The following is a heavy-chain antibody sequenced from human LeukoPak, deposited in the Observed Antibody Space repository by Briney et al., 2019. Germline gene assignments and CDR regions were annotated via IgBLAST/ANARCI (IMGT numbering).Heavy chain of an antibody. Sequence: SVKVSCTASGGTFSSYAISWVRQAPGQGLEWMGGIIPIFGTANYAQKFQGRVTITTDESTSTAYMELSSLRSEDTAVYYCARGVLPAGNYYMDVWGKGTTVTVSS. V-gene: IGHV1-69*05. CDR2: IIPIFGTA. CDR3: ARGVLPAGNYYMDV. J-gene: IGHJ6*03. CDR1: GGTFSSYA.